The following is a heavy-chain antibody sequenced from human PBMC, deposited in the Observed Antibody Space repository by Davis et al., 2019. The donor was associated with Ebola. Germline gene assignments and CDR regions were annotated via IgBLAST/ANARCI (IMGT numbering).Heavy chain of an antibody. V-gene: IGHV5-51*01. CDR3: ARRGSTMFNWFDP. CDR1: GYSFTSYW. CDR2: VYPGDSDT. Sequence: GESLKISCKGSGYSFTSYWIGWVRQMPGKGLEWMGIVYPGDSDTRYSPSFQGQVTISADKSISTAYLQWSSLKASDAAMYYCARRGSTMFNWFDPWGQGTPVTVSS. J-gene: IGHJ5*02. D-gene: IGHD3-10*02.